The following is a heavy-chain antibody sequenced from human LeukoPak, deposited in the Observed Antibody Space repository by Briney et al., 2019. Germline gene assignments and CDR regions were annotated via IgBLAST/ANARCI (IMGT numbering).Heavy chain of an antibody. CDR1: GYSFTTYD. D-gene: IGHD1-26*01. CDR3: ARVAGSIDY. V-gene: IGHV1-8*03. CDR2: MNLKSGYT. J-gene: IGHJ4*02. Sequence: ASVNVSCKASGYSFTTYDINSVRQATGQGLEWMGWMNLKSGYTGYAQKFQGRVTITRDTSTSTVYMELSSLTSEDTAVYYCARVAGSIDYWGQGTLVTVSS.